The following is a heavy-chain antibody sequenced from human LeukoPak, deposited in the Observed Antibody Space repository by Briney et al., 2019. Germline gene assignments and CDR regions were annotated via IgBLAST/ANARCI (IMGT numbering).Heavy chain of an antibody. CDR3: AKFKGAGQQLGGHAFDL. Sequence: GGSLRLSCAASGIIFHDYGMHWVRQAPGKGLEWVSSISWNSNTIAYAETVRGRFTISRDNSKNSLYLLMNSLRIEDTAFYYCAKFKGAGQQLGGHAFDLWGQGTLVTVSS. D-gene: IGHD6-13*01. CDR2: ISWNSNTI. V-gene: IGHV3-9*01. CDR1: GIIFHDYG. J-gene: IGHJ3*01.